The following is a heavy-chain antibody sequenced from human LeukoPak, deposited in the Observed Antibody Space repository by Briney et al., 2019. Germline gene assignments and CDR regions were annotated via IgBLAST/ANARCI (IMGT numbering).Heavy chain of an antibody. CDR2: IFGSGGTT. Sequence: GGSLRLSCAASGFTLSSYWMHWVRQAPGKGLEWVSGIFGSGGTTYYADSVKGRFTLSRDNSKNKLYLQVNSLRAEDTAVYYCARGDDGGDPGYFDNCGQGTLVTVSS. CDR1: GFTLSSYW. V-gene: IGHV3-23*01. J-gene: IGHJ4*02. CDR3: ARGDDGGDPGYFDN. D-gene: IGHD4-23*01.